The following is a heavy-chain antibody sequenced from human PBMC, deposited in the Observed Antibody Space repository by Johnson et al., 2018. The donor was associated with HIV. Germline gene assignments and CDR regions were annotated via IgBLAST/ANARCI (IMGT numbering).Heavy chain of an antibody. CDR2: ISYDGGNK. V-gene: IGHV3-30*04. J-gene: IGHJ3*02. D-gene: IGHD1-1*01. CDR1: GFTFSSYA. CDR3: ARDGSNFGAFDI. Sequence: QVHLVESGGGVVQPGRSLRLSCAASGFTFSSYAMHWVRQAPGKGLEWVAVISYDGGNKYYADSVKGRFTISRDNAKKSLYLQMNSLRAEDTAVYYCARDGSNFGAFDIWGQGTMVTVSS.